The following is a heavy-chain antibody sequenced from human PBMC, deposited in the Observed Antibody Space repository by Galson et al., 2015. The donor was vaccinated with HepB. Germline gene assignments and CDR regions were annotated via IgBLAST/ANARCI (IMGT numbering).Heavy chain of an antibody. D-gene: IGHD3-16*01. CDR3: ARRLEGTVDNAFDI. CDR1: GYSFTTYW. CDR2: IDPSDSYT. Sequence: QSGAEVKKPGESLRISCKGSGYSFTTYWISWVRQMPGKGLEWMGRIDPSDSYTNYSPSFQGHAVISADKSINTAYLQWSSLQASDTAIYYCARRLEGTVDNAFDIWGQGTMVTVSS. J-gene: IGHJ3*02. V-gene: IGHV5-10-1*01.